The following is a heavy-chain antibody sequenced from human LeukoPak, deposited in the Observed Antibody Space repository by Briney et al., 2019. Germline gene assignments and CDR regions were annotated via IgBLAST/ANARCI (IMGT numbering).Heavy chain of an antibody. Sequence: GGSLRLPCAASGFTFSSYSMNWVRQAPGKGLEWVSSISSSSSYIYYADSVKGRFTISRDNSKNTLYLQMNSLRAEDTAVYYCAKDAPSGSIDYWGQGTLVTVSS. CDR2: ISSSSSYI. J-gene: IGHJ4*02. CDR1: GFTFSSYS. CDR3: AKDAPSGSIDY. D-gene: IGHD1-26*01. V-gene: IGHV3-21*01.